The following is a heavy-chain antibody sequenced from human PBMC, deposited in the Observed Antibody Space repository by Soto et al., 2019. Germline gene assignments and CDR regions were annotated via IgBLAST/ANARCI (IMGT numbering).Heavy chain of an antibody. J-gene: IGHJ5*02. V-gene: IGHV3-74*01. Sequence: GGSLRLSCAASGFTFSSYWMHWVRQAPGKGLVWVSRINSDGSSASYADSVKGRFTISRDNAKNTLYLQMNSLRAEDTAVYYCARDSTIFEGWFDPWGQGTLVTVSS. CDR3: ARDSTIFEGWFDP. CDR2: INSDGSSA. CDR1: GFTFSSYW. D-gene: IGHD3-9*01.